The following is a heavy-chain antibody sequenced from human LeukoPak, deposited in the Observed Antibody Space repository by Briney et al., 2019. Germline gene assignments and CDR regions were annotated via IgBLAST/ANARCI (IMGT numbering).Heavy chain of an antibody. CDR2: INPNSGGT. D-gene: IGHD3-3*01. CDR3: ARGGPYYDFWSGYYNFVGAPHSWFDP. J-gene: IGHJ5*02. V-gene: IGHV1-2*02. Sequence: ASVKVSCKASGYTFTGYYMHWVRQAPGQGLEWMGWINPNSGGTNYAQKFQGRVTMTRDTSISTAYMELSRLRSDDTAVYYCARGGPYYDFWSGYYNFVGAPHSWFDPWGQGTLVTVSS. CDR1: GYTFTGYY.